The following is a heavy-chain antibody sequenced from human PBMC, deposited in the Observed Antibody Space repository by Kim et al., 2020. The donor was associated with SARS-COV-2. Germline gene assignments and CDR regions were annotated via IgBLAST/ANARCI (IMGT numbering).Heavy chain of an antibody. V-gene: IGHV4-39*07. CDR2: ASSNGGT. CDR3: ARSSDYSHQSRFDP. CDR1: GGSISSSAYY. Sequence: SETLSLTCTVSGGSISSSAYYWGWIRQPPGKGLEWIGTASSNGGTWYNPSLKSRVTISVDTSKNQFSLKLNSMTAADTAVYFCARSSDYSHQSRFDPWGQGTLVTVSS. J-gene: IGHJ5*02. D-gene: IGHD4-4*01.